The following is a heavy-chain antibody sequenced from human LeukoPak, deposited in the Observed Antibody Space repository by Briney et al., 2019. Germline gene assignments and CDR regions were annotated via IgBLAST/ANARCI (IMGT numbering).Heavy chain of an antibody. CDR3: ARDTLQPGLIDS. V-gene: IGHV3-21*05. CDR1: GFTFSLYA. J-gene: IGHJ4*02. CDR2: INDDSSDI. D-gene: IGHD2-2*01. Sequence: GGSLRVSCAAAGFTFSLYAMDWVRQAPGKCLEWVSYINDDSSDIHYADSVRGRFTISRDNGRNTLYLQLSSLRAADRAVYYCARDTLQPGLIDSWGQGTLVTVSS.